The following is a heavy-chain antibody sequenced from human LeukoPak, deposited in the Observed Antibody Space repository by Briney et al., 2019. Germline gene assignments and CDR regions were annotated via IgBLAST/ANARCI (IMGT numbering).Heavy chain of an antibody. CDR1: GGSFSGYY. V-gene: IGHV4-59*10. CDR2: IYTSGST. D-gene: IGHD6-19*01. Sequence: SETLSLTCAVYGGSFSGYYWSWIRQPAGKGLEWIGRIYTSGSTNYNPSLKSRVTMSVDTSKNQFSLKLSSVTAADTAVYYCARSLSSGWFPFDYWGQGTLVTVSS. CDR3: ARSLSSGWFPFDY. J-gene: IGHJ4*02.